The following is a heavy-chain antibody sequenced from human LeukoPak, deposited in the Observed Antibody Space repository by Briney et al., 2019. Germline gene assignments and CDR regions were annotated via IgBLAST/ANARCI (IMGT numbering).Heavy chain of an antibody. J-gene: IGHJ4*02. V-gene: IGHV1-3*01. CDR3: ARDAKTAAFDY. CDR1: GYTFTSYA. D-gene: IGHD2-21*02. Sequence: ALVKVSCKASGYTFTSYAMHWVRQAPGQRLEWMGWINAGNGNTKYSQKFQGRVTITRDTSASTAYMELSSLRSEDTAVYYCARDAKTAAFDYWGQGTLVTVSS. CDR2: INAGNGNT.